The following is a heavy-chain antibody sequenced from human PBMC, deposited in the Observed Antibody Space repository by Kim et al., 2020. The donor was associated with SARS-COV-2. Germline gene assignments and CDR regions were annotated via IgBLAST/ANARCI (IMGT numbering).Heavy chain of an antibody. CDR2: IIPIFGTA. Sequence: SVKISCKASGGTFSSYAISWVRQAPGQGLEWMGGIIPIFGTANYAQKFQGRVTITADESTSTAYMELSSLRSEDTAVYYCARDRGKNYCSSTSCQEDWFDPWGQGTLVTVSS. V-gene: IGHV1-69*13. J-gene: IGHJ5*02. D-gene: IGHD2-2*01. CDR1: GGTFSSYA. CDR3: ARDRGKNYCSSTSCQEDWFDP.